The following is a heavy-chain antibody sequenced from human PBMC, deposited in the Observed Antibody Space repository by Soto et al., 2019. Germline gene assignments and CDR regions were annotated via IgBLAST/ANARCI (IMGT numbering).Heavy chain of an antibody. CDR1: EFPFSDYS. CDR3: ARSGATIRIFDY. J-gene: IGHJ4*02. V-gene: IGHV3-48*01. Sequence: EVQLVESGGGLVQPGGSLRLSCAASEFPFSDYSMNWVHQAPGRGLGWVAYISRSSVTMYYADSVRGRFIISRDNAKNSLYLQMNSLRAEDTAVYYCARSGATIRIFDYWGQGTLVTVSS. CDR2: ISRSSVTM. D-gene: IGHD5-12*01.